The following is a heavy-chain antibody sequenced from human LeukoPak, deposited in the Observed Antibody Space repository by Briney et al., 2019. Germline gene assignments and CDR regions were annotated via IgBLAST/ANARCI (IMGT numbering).Heavy chain of an antibody. CDR1: GGTMRSYY. CDR3: ARDGGSGSYSSRMFDP. V-gene: IGHV4-59*01. J-gene: IGHJ5*02. CDR2: INNNGDT. D-gene: IGHD3-10*01. Sequence: SETLSLTCTVSGGTMRSYYWSWIRQPPGKGLEWIGCINNNGDTKYNPSVKSRITISVDTSKSQFSLKVESVTAADTAVYYCARDGGSGSYSSRMFDPWGQGTLVTVSS.